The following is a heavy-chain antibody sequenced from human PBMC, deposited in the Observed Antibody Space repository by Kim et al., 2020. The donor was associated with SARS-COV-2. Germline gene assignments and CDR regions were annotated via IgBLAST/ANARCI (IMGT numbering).Heavy chain of an antibody. CDR1: GYTFTSYG. J-gene: IGHJ4*02. Sequence: ASVKVSCKASGYTFTSYGISWVRQAPGQGLEWMGWISAYNGNTNYAQKLQGRVTMTTDTSTSTAYMELRSLRSDDTAVYYCARDYGSSGECLPGFDYWGQGTLVTVSS. CDR2: ISAYNGNT. CDR3: ARDYGSSGECLPGFDY. V-gene: IGHV1-18*01. D-gene: IGHD3-10*01.